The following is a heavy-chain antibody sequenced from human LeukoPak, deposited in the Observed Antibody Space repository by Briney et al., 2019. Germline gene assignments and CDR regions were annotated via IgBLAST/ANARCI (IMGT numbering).Heavy chain of an antibody. J-gene: IGHJ6*03. Sequence: GRSLRLSCAASGFTFDDYAMHWVRQAPGEGLEWVSGISWNSGSIGYADSVKGRFTISRDNAKNSLYLQMNSLRAEDTALYYCAKGNMGYYYYMDVWGKGTTVTVSS. CDR1: GFTFDDYA. CDR2: ISWNSGSI. V-gene: IGHV3-9*01. CDR3: AKGNMGYYYYMDV. D-gene: IGHD2/OR15-2a*01.